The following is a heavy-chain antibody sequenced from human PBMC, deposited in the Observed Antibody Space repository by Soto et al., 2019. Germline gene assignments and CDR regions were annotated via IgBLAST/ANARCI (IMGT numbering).Heavy chain of an antibody. CDR3: AKDLGGSYGNYYGMDV. CDR2: ISYDGSNK. D-gene: IGHD1-26*01. V-gene: IGHV3-30*18. J-gene: IGHJ6*02. Sequence: GGSLRLSCAASGFTFSSYGMHWVRQAPGKGLEWVAVISYDGSNKYYADSVKGRFTISRDNSKNTLYLQMNSLRAEDTAVYYCAKDLGGSYGNYYGMDVWGQGTTVTVSS. CDR1: GFTFSSYG.